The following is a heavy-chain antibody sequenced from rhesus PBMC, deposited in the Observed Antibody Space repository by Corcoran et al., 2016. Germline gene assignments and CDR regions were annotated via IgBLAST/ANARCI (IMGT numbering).Heavy chain of an antibody. CDR3: ARHYGNYNWYFDL. CDR2: IYGSDGTT. V-gene: IGHV4-93*02. D-gene: IGHD4-35*01. CDR1: GGSISRSNW. J-gene: IGHJ2*01. Sequence: QVQLQESGPAVVKPSETLSLTCAVSGGSISRSNWWSWIRQSPGKGLEWIGGIYGSDGTTANKPSLNSRVTISIDTPKNQFSLKLSSVTAADTAVYYCARHYGNYNWYFDLWGPGTPITISS.